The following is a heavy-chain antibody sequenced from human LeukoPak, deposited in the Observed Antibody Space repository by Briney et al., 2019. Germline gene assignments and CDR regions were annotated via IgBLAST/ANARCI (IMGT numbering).Heavy chain of an antibody. CDR1: GFTFGDYA. D-gene: IGHD3-10*01. Sequence: GGSLRLSCTASGFTFGDYAMSWVRQAPGEGLEWVGFIRSKAYGATTEYAASVKGRFTISRDDSKTIAHLQMNSLKTEDTAVYYCTRGVPPFGYWGQGTLVTVSS. J-gene: IGHJ4*02. V-gene: IGHV3-49*04. CDR2: IRSKAYGATT. CDR3: TRGVPPFGY.